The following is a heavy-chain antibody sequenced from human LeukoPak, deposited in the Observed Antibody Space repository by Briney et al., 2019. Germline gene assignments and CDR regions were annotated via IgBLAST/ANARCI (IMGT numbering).Heavy chain of an antibody. V-gene: IGHV4-59*01. J-gene: IGHJ3*02. CDR2: IYYSGST. Sequence: SETLSLTCTVSGGSISSYYWSWIRQPPGKGLEWIGYIYYSGSTNYNPSLKSRVTISVDTSKNQFSLKLSSVTAADTAVYYCARGEEIDAFDIWGQGTMVTVSS. CDR3: ARGEEIDAFDI. CDR1: GGSISSYY. D-gene: IGHD1-26*01.